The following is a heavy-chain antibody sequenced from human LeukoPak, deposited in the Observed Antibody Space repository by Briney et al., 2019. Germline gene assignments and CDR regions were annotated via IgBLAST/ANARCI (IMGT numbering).Heavy chain of an antibody. D-gene: IGHD5-18*01. CDR3: ARHAGLDTKRGSNNHHWFDP. J-gene: IGHJ5*02. Sequence: PSETLSLTCTVSGGSIISSGSCWGWIRQPPGKWLEWIGTTYYSGSTYYNPSLKSRVTISVDTSKNQFSLKLSSVTAADTAVYYCARHAGLDTKRGSNNHHWFDPWGQGTLVTVSS. CDR1: GGSIISSGSC. V-gene: IGHV4-39*01. CDR2: TYYSGST.